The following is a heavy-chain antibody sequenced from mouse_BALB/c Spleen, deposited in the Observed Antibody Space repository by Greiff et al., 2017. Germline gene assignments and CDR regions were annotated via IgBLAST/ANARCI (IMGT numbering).Heavy chain of an antibody. V-gene: IGHV7-3*02. CDR3: ARDMRPYDYEGYCDV. J-gene: IGHJ1*01. CDR2: IRNKANGYTT. D-gene: IGHD2-4*01. CDR1: GFTFTDYY. Sequence: EVMLVESGGGLVQPGGSLRLSCATSGFTFTDYYMSWVRQPPGKALEWLGFIRNKANGYTTEYSASVKGRFTISRDNSQSILYLQMNTLRAEDSATYYCARDMRPYDYEGYCDVWGAGTTVTVSS.